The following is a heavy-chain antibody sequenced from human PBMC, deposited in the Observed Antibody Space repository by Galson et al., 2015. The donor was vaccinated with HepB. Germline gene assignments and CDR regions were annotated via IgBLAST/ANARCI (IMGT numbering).Heavy chain of an antibody. CDR2: FDPEDDET. CDR3: ATGVGQWLADYFDF. CDR1: RYTLTELS. J-gene: IGHJ4*02. V-gene: IGHV1-24*01. Sequence: SVKVSCKVSRYTLTELSIHWVRQAPGKGLEWMGGFDPEDDETLYAQKFQGRLTMTEDTTTDTVDMELTSLSSEDTAVYYCATGVGQWLADYFDFWGQGTLVTVSS. D-gene: IGHD6-19*01.